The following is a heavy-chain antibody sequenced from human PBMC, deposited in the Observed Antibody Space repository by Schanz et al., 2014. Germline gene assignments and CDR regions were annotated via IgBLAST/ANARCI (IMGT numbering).Heavy chain of an antibody. J-gene: IGHJ6*02. V-gene: IGHV3-23*04. Sequence: EVQLVESGGDLVQPGGSLRLSCAVSGFSFGDFWMNWVRQAPGKGLEWVSAISSTGGSTYYADSVKGRFTISRDNSKNTLSLLVNSLRGEDTATYYCAKAFRTTKYYGMDVWGQGTTVTVSS. CDR3: AKAFRTTKYYGMDV. CDR2: ISSTGGST. D-gene: IGHD1-1*01. CDR1: GFSFGDFW.